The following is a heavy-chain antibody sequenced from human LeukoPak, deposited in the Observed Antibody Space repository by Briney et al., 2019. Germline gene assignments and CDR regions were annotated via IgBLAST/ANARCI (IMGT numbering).Heavy chain of an antibody. Sequence: KPWGSLRLSCAASGFTFSDYYMSWIRQAPGKGLEWVSYISSSGSTIYHVDSVMGRFTISRDNAKNSLYLQMNSLRPEDTAVYFCARDRHVPGLYYYYMDVWGKGTTVTVSS. D-gene: IGHD6-6*01. CDR2: ISSSGSTI. J-gene: IGHJ6*03. V-gene: IGHV3-11*04. CDR1: GFTFSDYY. CDR3: ARDRHVPGLYYYYMDV.